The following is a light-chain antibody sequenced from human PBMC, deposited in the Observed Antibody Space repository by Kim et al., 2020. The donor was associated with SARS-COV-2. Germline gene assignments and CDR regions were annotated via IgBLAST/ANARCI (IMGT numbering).Light chain of an antibody. V-gene: IGLV2-23*02. CDR1: NSDVGTYNL. J-gene: IGLJ3*02. CDR2: EVN. CDR3: SSYAGSGLGV. Sequence: QSALTQPASVSGSPGQSITISCTGTNSDVGTYNLVSWYQQHPGKAPKLMIYEVNNRPSGVPDRFSGSKSGNTASLTISGLQAEDEADYYCSSYAGSGLGVFGGGTKVTVL.